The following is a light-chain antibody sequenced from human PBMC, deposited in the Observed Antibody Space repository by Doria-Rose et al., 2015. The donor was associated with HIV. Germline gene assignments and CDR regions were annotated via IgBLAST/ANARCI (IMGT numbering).Light chain of an antibody. V-gene: IGKV3-15*01. CDR2: GAS. Sequence: DIVMTQSPETLSVSPGESATLSCRASQSVSTDLAWYQHKPGQAPRLLIWGASTRATGIPARFSGSGSGTEFTLTISSLQSEDFAIYICHQYNNWPTFGQGTRLDIK. CDR3: HQYNNWPT. CDR1: QSVSTD. J-gene: IGKJ5*01.